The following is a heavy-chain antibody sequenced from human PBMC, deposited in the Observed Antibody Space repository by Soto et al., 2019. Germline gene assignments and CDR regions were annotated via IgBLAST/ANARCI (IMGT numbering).Heavy chain of an antibody. D-gene: IGHD5-12*01. CDR2: SRDKVHSHTT. J-gene: IGHJ4*02. V-gene: IGHV3-72*01. CDR3: ARGVVSTGYFDY. CDR1: GFTFMDHY. Sequence: EVQLAESGGGLVQPGGSLGLPFAASGFTFMDHYMDWFRQAPGKGLEWVGRSRDKVHSHTTEYAASVKGRFTISRGDSENSLYLQMNSLKTEDTAVYYCARGVVSTGYFDYWGQGTLVTVSS.